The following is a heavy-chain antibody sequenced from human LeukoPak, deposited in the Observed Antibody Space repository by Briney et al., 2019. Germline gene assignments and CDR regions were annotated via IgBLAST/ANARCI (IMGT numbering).Heavy chain of an antibody. D-gene: IGHD3-22*01. CDR3: ARGYYDSSGYSDY. Sequence: SVRVSCKASGGTFSSYAISWVRQAPGQGLEWMGGIIPIFGTANYAQKFQGRVTITTDESTSTAYMELSSLRSEDTAVYYCARGYYDSSGYSDYWGQGTLVTVSS. CDR1: GGTFSSYA. CDR2: IIPIFGTA. V-gene: IGHV1-69*05. J-gene: IGHJ4*02.